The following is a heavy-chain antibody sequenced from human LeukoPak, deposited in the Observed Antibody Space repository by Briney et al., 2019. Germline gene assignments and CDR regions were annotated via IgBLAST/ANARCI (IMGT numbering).Heavy chain of an antibody. D-gene: IGHD1-7*01. J-gene: IGHJ3*02. CDR3: ARGINWNYAFDI. CDR1: GYTFTNYG. V-gene: IGHV1-18*01. Sequence: ASVKVSCKPSGYTFTNYGITWVRQAPGQGLEWMGWISAYNGNTNYAQKLQGRVTMTTDTSTSTAYMELRSLRSDDTAVYYCARGINWNYAFDIWGQGTMVTVSS. CDR2: ISAYNGNT.